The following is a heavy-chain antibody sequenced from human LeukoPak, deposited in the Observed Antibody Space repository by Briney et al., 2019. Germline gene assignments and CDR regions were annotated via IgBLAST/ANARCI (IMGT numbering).Heavy chain of an antibody. J-gene: IGHJ4*02. V-gene: IGHV3-66*01. CDR1: RLTVSTNF. Sequence: GGSLRLSCAASRLTVSTNFMSWVRQAPGKGLEWVSVLYSSGGTEYADSVKGRFTISRDNSKNTLYLQMNYLSAEDTAVYYCASAPGRDGYLDYWGQGTLVTVSS. D-gene: IGHD5-24*01. CDR3: ASAPGRDGYLDY. CDR2: LYSSGGT.